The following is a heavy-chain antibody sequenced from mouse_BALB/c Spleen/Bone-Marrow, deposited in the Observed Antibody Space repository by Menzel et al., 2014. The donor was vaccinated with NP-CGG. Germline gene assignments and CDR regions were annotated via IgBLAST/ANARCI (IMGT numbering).Heavy chain of an antibody. CDR1: GYTFTNYW. V-gene: IGHV1-7*01. Sequence: QVQLQQSGAELAKPRASVKMSCKASGYTFTNYWMHWVKQRPGQGLEWIGYIDPSTGYTEYNQKFKDKVTLTADKSSSTAYMQLSSLTSEDSAVYYCARGGIYDGYSYWGQGTLVTVSA. CDR2: IDPSTGYT. J-gene: IGHJ3*01. D-gene: IGHD2-3*01. CDR3: ARGGIYDGYSY.